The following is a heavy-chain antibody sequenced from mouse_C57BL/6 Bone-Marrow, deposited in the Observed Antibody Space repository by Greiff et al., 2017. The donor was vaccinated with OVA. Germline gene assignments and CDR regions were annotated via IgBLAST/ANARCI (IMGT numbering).Heavy chain of an antibody. D-gene: IGHD1-1*01. V-gene: IGHV1-56*01. J-gene: IGHJ3*01. CDR2: IFPGSGST. CDR1: GYTFTSHW. CDR3: ASYYYCSPWFAY. Sequence: VQLQQSGPELVRPGASVKISCKAPGYTFTSHWMQWVRQRPGQGLEWIGEIFPGSGSTYYNEKFKGKATLTVDTSSSTAYMQLSSLTSEDSAVYFCASYYYCSPWFAYWGQGTLVTVSA.